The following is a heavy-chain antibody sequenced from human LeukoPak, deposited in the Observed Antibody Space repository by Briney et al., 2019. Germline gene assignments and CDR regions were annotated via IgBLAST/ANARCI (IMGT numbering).Heavy chain of an antibody. CDR2: INLNSRGT. J-gene: IGHJ4*02. CDR3: ARLTGGGSDY. CDR1: GYTFTFYY. D-gene: IGHD2-15*01. V-gene: IGHV1-2*02. Sequence: ASVTVSFTASGYTFTFYYMHWVRQAPGQGHGWMGWINLNSRGTNYAQKFQCRVTMTRDTSISTAYMQLSRLRSDDTAVYYCARLTGGGSDYWGQGTLVTVSS.